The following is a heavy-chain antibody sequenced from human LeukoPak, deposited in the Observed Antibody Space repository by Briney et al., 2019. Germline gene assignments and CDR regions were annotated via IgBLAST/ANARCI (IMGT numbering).Heavy chain of an antibody. V-gene: IGHV4-34*01. CDR1: GGSFSGYY. Sequence: PSETLSLTCAVYGGSFSGYYWSWIRQPPGKGLEWIGEINHSGSTNYNPSLESRVTISVDTSKNQFSLKLSSVTAADTAVYYCARGLEGYYDSSGYPPGTVSYGMDVWGQGTTVTVSS. CDR2: INHSGST. CDR3: ARGLEGYYDSSGYPPGTVSYGMDV. J-gene: IGHJ6*02. D-gene: IGHD3-22*01.